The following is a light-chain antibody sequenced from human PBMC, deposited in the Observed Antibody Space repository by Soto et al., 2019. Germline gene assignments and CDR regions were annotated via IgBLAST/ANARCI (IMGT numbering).Light chain of an antibody. V-gene: IGKV3-15*01. J-gene: IGKJ1*01. Sequence: EIVMTQSPATLSVSPGERATVSCRASQGVSSNLAWYQQKPGQAPRLLIYGASTRATGIPARCSGSGSGTEFTLTISSLQSEDFAVYYCQQYNNWPGTFGQGTKVEIK. CDR1: QGVSSN. CDR2: GAS. CDR3: QQYNNWPGT.